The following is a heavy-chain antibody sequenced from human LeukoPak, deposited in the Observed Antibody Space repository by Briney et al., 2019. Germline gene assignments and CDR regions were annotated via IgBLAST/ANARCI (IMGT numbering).Heavy chain of an antibody. Sequence: ASVKDSCKASGYTFTSYDINWVRQATGQGLEWMGWMNPNSGNTGYAQKFQGGVTMTRNTSISKAYMELSSLRSEDTAVYYCARGPRSNIVVVDYWGQGTLVTVSS. CDR2: MNPNSGNT. D-gene: IGHD2-15*01. J-gene: IGHJ4*02. V-gene: IGHV1-8*01. CDR1: GYTFTSYD. CDR3: ARGPRSNIVVVDY.